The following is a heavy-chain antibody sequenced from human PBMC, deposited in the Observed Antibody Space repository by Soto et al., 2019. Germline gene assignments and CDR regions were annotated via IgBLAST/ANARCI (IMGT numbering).Heavy chain of an antibody. V-gene: IGHV3-23*01. CDR1: GFAFSSHP. J-gene: IGHJ3*02. D-gene: IGHD3-10*01. CDR2: ISDGGDLT. Sequence: VQLLESGGGLAQPGGSLRRSCAASGFAFSSHPMSWVRQAPEKGLEWVAGISDGGDLTYNADSVRGRFTISRDNSRNTLYLQMNSLRAEDTAVYYCARRVIGSSRAFDIWGQGTMVTASS. CDR3: ARRVIGSSRAFDI.